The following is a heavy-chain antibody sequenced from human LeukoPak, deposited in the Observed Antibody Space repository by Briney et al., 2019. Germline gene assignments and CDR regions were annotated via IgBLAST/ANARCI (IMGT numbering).Heavy chain of an antibody. D-gene: IGHD3-9*01. Sequence: SETLSLTCAVYGGSFSGYYWSWIRQPPGKGLEWVLEINHSGSTNYNPSLKSRVTISVDTSKNQFSLKLSSVTAADTAVYYCARANIGYFGYFDYWGQGTLVTVSS. J-gene: IGHJ4*02. CDR1: GGSFSGYY. CDR3: ARANIGYFGYFDY. V-gene: IGHV4-34*01. CDR2: INHSGST.